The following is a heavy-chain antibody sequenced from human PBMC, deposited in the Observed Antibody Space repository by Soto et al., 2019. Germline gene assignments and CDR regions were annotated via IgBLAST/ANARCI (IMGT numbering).Heavy chain of an antibody. V-gene: IGHV1-69*01. Sequence: QVQLVQSGAEVKKPGSSVKVSCKASGGTFSNNAFSWVRQVPGQGLEWMGGIIPIFETTNYAQKFQGRVTITADESTGTTYMELSSLSSEDTAVFFCARDMIPAAISYRYYAMDVWGQGTTVTVSS. CDR1: GGTFSNNA. CDR2: IIPIFETT. CDR3: ARDMIPAAISYRYYAMDV. J-gene: IGHJ6*02. D-gene: IGHD2-2*01.